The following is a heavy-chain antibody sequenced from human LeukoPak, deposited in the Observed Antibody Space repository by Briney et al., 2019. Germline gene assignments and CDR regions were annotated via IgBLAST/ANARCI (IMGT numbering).Heavy chain of an antibody. CDR2: ISGSGGST. J-gene: IGHJ4*02. CDR3: AKGGGSGSYISFDY. D-gene: IGHD3-10*01. Sequence: PGGTLRLSCAASGFTFSSYGMSWVRQAPGKGLEWVSVISGSGGSTYYADSVKGRFTISRDNSKNTLYLQMNSLRAEDMAVYYCAKGGGSGSYISFDYWGQGTLVTVSP. V-gene: IGHV3-23*01. CDR1: GFTFSSYG.